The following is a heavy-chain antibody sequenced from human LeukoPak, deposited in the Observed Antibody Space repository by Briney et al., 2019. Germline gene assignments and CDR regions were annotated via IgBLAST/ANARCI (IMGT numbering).Heavy chain of an antibody. Sequence: PGGSLRLSCAASGFSFSTYGIRWVRQAPGKGLEWVAVMWYDGSKDYYADSVKGRFTISRDTSKNTLYLQMNNLRAEDTAVYYCAKDRETYEYKFDYWGQGTLVTVSS. CDR1: GFSFSTYG. CDR3: AKDRETYEYKFDY. D-gene: IGHD3-16*01. V-gene: IGHV3-33*06. J-gene: IGHJ4*02. CDR2: MWYDGSKD.